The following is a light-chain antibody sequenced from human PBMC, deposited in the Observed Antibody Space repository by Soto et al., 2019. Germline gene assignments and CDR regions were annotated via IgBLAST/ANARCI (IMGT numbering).Light chain of an antibody. CDR2: DAS. V-gene: IGKV1-5*01. CDR3: QQYGGT. CDR1: QSISSL. Sequence: DIQMTQSPSTLSASVGDRVTITCRASQSISSLLAWYQQKPGKAPKLLIYDASSLESGVPSRFSGSGSGTEFTLTLSSLQPDDFGTYYCQQYGGTFGQGTKLEIK. J-gene: IGKJ2*01.